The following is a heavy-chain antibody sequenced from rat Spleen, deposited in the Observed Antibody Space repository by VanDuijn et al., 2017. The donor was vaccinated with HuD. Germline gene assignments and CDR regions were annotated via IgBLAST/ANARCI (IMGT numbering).Heavy chain of an antibody. CDR2: ISFDGSSI. Sequence: EVQLVESDGGLVQPGRSLKLSCAATGFTFSDYYMAWVRQTPTKGLEWVATISFDGSSIYYRDSVKGRFTISRDNAKSTLSLQMDSLRSEDTATYYCTRGRDWFAYWGQGTLVTVSS. CDR1: GFTFSDYY. V-gene: IGHV5-29*01. CDR3: TRGRDWFAY. J-gene: IGHJ3*01.